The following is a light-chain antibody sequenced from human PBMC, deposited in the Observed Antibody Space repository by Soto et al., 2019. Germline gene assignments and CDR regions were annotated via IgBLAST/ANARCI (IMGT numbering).Light chain of an antibody. CDR1: SSDVGGYNF. J-gene: IGLJ3*02. V-gene: IGLV2-11*01. Sequence: QSALTQPRSVSGSPGQSVTISCTGTSSDVGGYNFVSWYQQHPGKAPKLMIYDVTTRPSGVPDRFSGSKSGITASLTISGLQAEDEADYYCCSYAGSYTWVFGGGTKLTVL. CDR3: CSYAGSYTWV. CDR2: DVT.